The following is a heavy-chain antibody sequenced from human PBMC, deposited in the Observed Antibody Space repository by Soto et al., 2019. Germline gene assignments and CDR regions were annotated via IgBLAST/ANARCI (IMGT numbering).Heavy chain of an antibody. CDR2: IIPIFGTA. CDR1: GGTFSSYA. CDR3: ARDSKDTAMVTLVYYYGTDV. V-gene: IGHV1-69*13. D-gene: IGHD5-18*01. J-gene: IGHJ6*02. Sequence: SVKVSCKASGGTFSSYAISWVRQAPGQGLEWMGGIIPIFGTANYAQKFQGRVTITADESTSTAYMELSSLRSEDTAVYYCARDSKDTAMVTLVYYYGTDVWGQGTTVTVSS.